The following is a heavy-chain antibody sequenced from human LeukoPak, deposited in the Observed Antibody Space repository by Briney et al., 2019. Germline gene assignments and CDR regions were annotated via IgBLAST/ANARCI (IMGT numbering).Heavy chain of an antibody. J-gene: IGHJ4*02. D-gene: IGHD2-15*01. CDR2: ISSSSSYI. V-gene: IGHV3-21*01. CDR1: GFTFSSYS. CDR3: AREGGSITYFDY. Sequence: PGGSLRLSCAASGFTFSSYSMNWVRQAPGKGLEWVSSISSSSSYIYYADSVKGRFTISRDNAKNSLYLQMNSLRAEDTAVYYCAREGGSITYFDYWDQATLVTVSS.